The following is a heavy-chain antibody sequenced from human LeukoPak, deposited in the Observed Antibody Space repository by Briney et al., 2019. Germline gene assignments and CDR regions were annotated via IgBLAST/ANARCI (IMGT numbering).Heavy chain of an antibody. CDR2: ISSSSSYI. CDR1: GFTFSGYS. J-gene: IGHJ3*01. V-gene: IGHV3-21*01. D-gene: IGHD1-26*01. Sequence: GGSLRLSCAASGFTFSGYSMNWVRQAPGKGLEWVSSISSSSSYIYYADSVKGRFTISRDNAKNSLYLQTNSLRAEDTAVYYCARALPSPLYSGSYADAFDVWGQGTMVTVSS. CDR3: ARALPSPLYSGSYADAFDV.